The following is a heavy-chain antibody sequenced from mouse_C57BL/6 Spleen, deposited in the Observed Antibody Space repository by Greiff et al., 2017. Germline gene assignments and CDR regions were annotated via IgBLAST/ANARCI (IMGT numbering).Heavy chain of an antibody. V-gene: IGHV6-6*01. CDR2: IRNKANNHAT. D-gene: IGHD2-4*01. CDR3: SRPRNIDYDADWYFEV. J-gene: IGHJ1*03. Sequence: EVHLVESGGGLVQPGGSMKLSCAASGFTFSDAWMDWVRQSPEKGLEWVAEIRNKANNHATYYAESVKGRFTISRDDSKSSVYLQMNSLRAEDTGIYYCSRPRNIDYDADWYFEVWGTGTTVTVSS. CDR1: GFTFSDAW.